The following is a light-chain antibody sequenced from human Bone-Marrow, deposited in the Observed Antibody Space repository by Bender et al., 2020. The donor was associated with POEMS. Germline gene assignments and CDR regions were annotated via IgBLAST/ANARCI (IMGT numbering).Light chain of an antibody. CDR2: EVS. CDR3: SSYTSSSTLGV. V-gene: IGLV2-14*02. CDR1: SSDVGNSEL. J-gene: IGLJ2*01. Sequence: QSALTQPASVSGSPGQSITISCTGTSSDVGNSELVSWYQQYPGKAPKLMIYEVSKRPSGVPDRFSGSKSGNTASLTISGLQAEDEADYYCSSYTSSSTLGVFGGGTKLTVL.